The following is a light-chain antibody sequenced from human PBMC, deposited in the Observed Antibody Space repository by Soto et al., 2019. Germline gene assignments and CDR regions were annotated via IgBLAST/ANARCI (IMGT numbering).Light chain of an antibody. Sequence: EIVMTQSPATLSVSPGERATLSCRASQGVSTTLAGYQQRPGRAPRLLIYSASTRATGIPARFSGSGSGTEFTLTISSLQSEDFAVYYCQQYNKWPLTFGGGTTVEIK. CDR1: QGVSTT. CDR3: QQYNKWPLT. V-gene: IGKV3-15*01. J-gene: IGKJ4*01. CDR2: SAS.